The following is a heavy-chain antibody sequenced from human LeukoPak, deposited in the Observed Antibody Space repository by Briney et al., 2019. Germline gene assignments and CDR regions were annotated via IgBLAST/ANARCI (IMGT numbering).Heavy chain of an antibody. CDR3: ARGPNDFWSGYYTPYFDY. Sequence: SETLSLTCAVSGYSISSGYYWGWIRQPPGKGLEWIGSIYHSGSTNYNPSLKSRVTISVDTSKNQFSLKLSSVTAADTAVYYCARGPNDFWSGYYTPYFDYWGQGTLVTVSS. D-gene: IGHD3-3*01. V-gene: IGHV4-38-2*01. J-gene: IGHJ4*02. CDR2: IYHSGST. CDR1: GYSISSGYY.